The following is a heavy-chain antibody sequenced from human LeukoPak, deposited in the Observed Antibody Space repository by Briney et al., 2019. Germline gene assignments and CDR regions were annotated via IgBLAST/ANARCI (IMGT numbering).Heavy chain of an antibody. Sequence: PGGSLRLSCAASGFTFSSYSMNWVRQAPGKGLEWVSYISSSSSTIYYADSVKGRFTISRDNAKNSLYLQMNSLRAEDTAVYYCARGVLWFGELSPSDYWGQGTLVTVSS. J-gene: IGHJ4*02. CDR2: ISSSSSTI. D-gene: IGHD3-10*01. V-gene: IGHV3-48*01. CDR1: GFTFSSYS. CDR3: ARGVLWFGELSPSDY.